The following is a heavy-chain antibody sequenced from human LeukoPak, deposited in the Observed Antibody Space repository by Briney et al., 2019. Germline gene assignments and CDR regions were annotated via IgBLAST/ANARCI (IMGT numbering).Heavy chain of an antibody. CDR3: AKDAWTLGWSLDN. D-gene: IGHD6-19*01. CDR1: GFTFSSYG. J-gene: IGHJ4*02. CDR2: ISYDGSSE. Sequence: PGGSLRLSCAASGFTFSSYGMHCVRQAPGKGLEWVAVISYDGSSEYYADSVKGRFTISRDNSKNTLYLQMNSLRAEDTAVYYCAKDAWTLGWSLDNWGQGTLVTGSS. V-gene: IGHV3-30*18.